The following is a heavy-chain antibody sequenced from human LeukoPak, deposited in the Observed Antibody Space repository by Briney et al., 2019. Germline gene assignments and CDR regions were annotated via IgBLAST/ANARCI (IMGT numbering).Heavy chain of an antibody. D-gene: IGHD2-2*03. CDR3: ARDSGDCSSTSCMGDYYYYYGMDV. J-gene: IGHJ6*02. CDR1: GFTFSSYS. CDR2: ISSSSSYI. V-gene: IGHV3-21*01. Sequence: GGSLRLSCAASGFTFSSYSMNWVRQAPGKGLEWVSSISSSSSYICYADSVKGRFTISRDNAKNSLYLQMNSLRAEDTAVYYCARDSGDCSSTSCMGDYYYYYGMDVWGQGTTVTVSS.